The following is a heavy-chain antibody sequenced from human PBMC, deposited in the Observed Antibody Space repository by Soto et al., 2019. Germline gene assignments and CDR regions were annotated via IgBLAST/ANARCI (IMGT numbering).Heavy chain of an antibody. V-gene: IGHV1-69*02. Sequence: ASVKVSCKASGGTFSSYTISWVRQAPGQGLEWMGRIIPILGIANYAQKFQGRVTITADKSTSTAYMELSSLRSEDTAVYYCASITPEGGSFDPWGQGTLVTVSS. D-gene: IGHD1-20*01. CDR1: GGTFSSYT. CDR3: ASITPEGGSFDP. J-gene: IGHJ5*02. CDR2: IIPILGIA.